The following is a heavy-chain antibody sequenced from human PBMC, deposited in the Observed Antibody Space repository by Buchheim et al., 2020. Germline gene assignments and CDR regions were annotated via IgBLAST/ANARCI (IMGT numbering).Heavy chain of an antibody. D-gene: IGHD5-12*01. J-gene: IGHJ3*02. V-gene: IGHV4-34*01. Sequence: QVQLQQWGAGLLKPSETLSLTCAVYGGSFSGYYWSWIRQPPGKGLEWIGEINHSGSTNYNPSLKILVTISVDTFQNPFSLKLSSVTAADTAVYYCARVEIVATIMAFDIWGQGT. CDR2: INHSGST. CDR3: ARVEIVATIMAFDI. CDR1: GGSFSGYY.